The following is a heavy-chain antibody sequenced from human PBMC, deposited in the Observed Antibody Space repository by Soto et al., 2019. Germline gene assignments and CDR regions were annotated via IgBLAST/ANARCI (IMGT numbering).Heavy chain of an antibody. CDR3: ARDLITAAGPNYYYYYGMDV. J-gene: IGHJ6*02. Sequence: SETLSLTCTVSGGSISSGGYYWSWIRQHPGKGLEWIGYIYYSGSTYYNPSLKSRVTISVDTSKNQFSLKLSSVTAADTAVYYCARDLITAAGPNYYYYYGMDVWGQGTTVTVSS. D-gene: IGHD6-13*01. CDR1: GGSISSGGYY. V-gene: IGHV4-31*03. CDR2: IYYSGST.